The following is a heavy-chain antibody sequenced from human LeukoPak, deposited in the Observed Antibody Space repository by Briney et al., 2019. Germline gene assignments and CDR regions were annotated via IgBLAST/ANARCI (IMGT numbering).Heavy chain of an antibody. CDR2: IIPIFGTA. V-gene: IGHV1-69*13. Sequence: SVKVSCKASGGTFSSYAISWVRQAPGQGLEWMGGIIPIFGTANYAQKFQGRVTITADESTSTAYMELSSLRSEDTVVYYCARGQHESDFLIGYWGQGTLVTVSS. J-gene: IGHJ4*02. CDR1: GGTFSSYA. CDR3: ARGQHESDFLIGY. D-gene: IGHD3/OR15-3a*01.